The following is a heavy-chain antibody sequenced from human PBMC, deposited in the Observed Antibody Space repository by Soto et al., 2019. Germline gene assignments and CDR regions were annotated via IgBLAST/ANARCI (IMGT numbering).Heavy chain of an antibody. J-gene: IGHJ4*02. V-gene: IGHV3-7*01. CDR3: ARVYCSSTSCYADSPFDY. D-gene: IGHD2-2*01. Sequence: PGGSLRLSCAASGFTFSSYWMSWVRQAPGKGLEWVANIKQDGSEKYYVDSVKGRFTISRDNAKNSLYLQMNSLRAEDTAVYYCARVYCSSTSCYADSPFDYWGQGTLVTVSS. CDR2: IKQDGSEK. CDR1: GFTFSSYW.